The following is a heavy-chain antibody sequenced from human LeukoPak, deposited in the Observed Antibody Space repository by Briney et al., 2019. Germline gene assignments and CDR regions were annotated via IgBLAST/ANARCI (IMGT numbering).Heavy chain of an antibody. Sequence: GGSLRLSCAASGFTFSSYSMNWVRQAPGKGLEWVSYISSSSSTIYYADSVKGRFTISRDNAKNSLYLQMNSLRAEDTAVYYCARDRDYYYDSSGYYIDCWGQGTLVTVSS. CDR3: ARDRDYYYDSSGYYIDC. D-gene: IGHD3-22*01. CDR2: ISSSSSTI. J-gene: IGHJ4*02. CDR1: GFTFSSYS. V-gene: IGHV3-48*04.